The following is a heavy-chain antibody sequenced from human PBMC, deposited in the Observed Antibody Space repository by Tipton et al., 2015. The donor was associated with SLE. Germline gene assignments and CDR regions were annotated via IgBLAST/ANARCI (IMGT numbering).Heavy chain of an antibody. CDR2: IHHSGIT. J-gene: IGHJ4*02. CDR3: AREYSGYDYRTFDH. Sequence: LRLSCAASGFTFDDYGMSWVRQAPGKGLEWTGTIHHSGITYYNPSLKSRVTISVDTSKNQFSLKLRSVTAADTAVYYCAREYSGYDYRTFDHWGQGTLVTVSS. V-gene: IGHV4-38-2*02. D-gene: IGHD5-12*01. CDR1: GFTFDDYG.